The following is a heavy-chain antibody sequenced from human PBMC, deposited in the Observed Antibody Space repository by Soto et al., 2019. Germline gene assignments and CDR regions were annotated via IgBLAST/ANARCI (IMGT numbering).Heavy chain of an antibody. CDR2: IYYSGST. Sequence: SETLSLTCTVSGGSISSGGYYWSWIRQHPGKGLEWIGYIYYSGSTYYNPSLKSRVTISVDTSKNQFSLKLSSVTAADTAVYYCARDRECSGGTCYNYFDYWGQGTLVTVSS. CDR1: GGSISSGGYY. D-gene: IGHD2-15*01. V-gene: IGHV4-31*03. CDR3: ARDRECSGGTCYNYFDY. J-gene: IGHJ4*02.